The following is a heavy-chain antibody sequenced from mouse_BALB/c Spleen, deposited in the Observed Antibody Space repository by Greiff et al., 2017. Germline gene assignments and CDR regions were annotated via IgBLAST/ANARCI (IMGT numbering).Heavy chain of an antibody. V-gene: IGHV5-12-1*01. Sequence: EVKLVESGGGLVKPGGSLKLSCAASGFAFSSYDMSWVRQTPEKRLEWVAYISSGGGSTYYPDTVKGRFTISRDNAKNTLYLQMSSLKSEDTAMYYCARPNWDYYFDYWGQGTTLTVSS. CDR3: ARPNWDYYFDY. J-gene: IGHJ2*01. CDR1: GFAFSSYD. CDR2: ISSGGGST. D-gene: IGHD4-1*01.